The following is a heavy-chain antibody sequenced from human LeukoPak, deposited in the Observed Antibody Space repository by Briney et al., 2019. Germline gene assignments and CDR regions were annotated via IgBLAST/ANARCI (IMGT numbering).Heavy chain of an antibody. V-gene: IGHV3-9*01. Sequence: PGGSLRLSCAASGFTFDDYAMHWVRQAPGKGLEWVSGISWNSGSIGYADSVKGRFTISRDNAKNSLYLQMNSLRAEDTALYYCARDYYDSSGYLHWGQGTLVTVSS. CDR3: ARDYYDSSGYLH. J-gene: IGHJ4*02. CDR1: GFTFDDYA. CDR2: ISWNSGSI. D-gene: IGHD3-22*01.